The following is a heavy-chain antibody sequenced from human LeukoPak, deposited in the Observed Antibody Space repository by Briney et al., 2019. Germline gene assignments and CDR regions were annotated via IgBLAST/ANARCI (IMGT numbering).Heavy chain of an antibody. CDR1: GGSISNFY. CDR3: ARSHSAYGGFFDY. D-gene: IGHD4-23*01. Sequence: TSETLSLTCTASGGSISNFYWSWIRQPPGKGLEWIGYIFYSGSTNYNPSLKSRVTISVDTSKNQFSLKLTSLTAADTALYYCARSHSAYGGFFDYWGQGTLVSVSS. CDR2: IFYSGST. V-gene: IGHV4-59*08. J-gene: IGHJ4*02.